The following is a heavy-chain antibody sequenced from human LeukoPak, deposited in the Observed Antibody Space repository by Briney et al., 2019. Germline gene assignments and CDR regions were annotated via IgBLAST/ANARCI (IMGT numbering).Heavy chain of an antibody. CDR2: IKQDGSEK. CDR3: ARGTTTFDY. CDR1: GFTFSSYG. V-gene: IGHV3-7*04. Sequence: GGSLRLSCAASGFTFSSYGMHWVRQAPGKGLEWVANIKQDGSEKYYVDSVKGRFTISRDNAKKSVYLQLKSLRAEDTAVYYCARGTTTFDYWGQGTLVTVSS. J-gene: IGHJ4*02. D-gene: IGHD4-11*01.